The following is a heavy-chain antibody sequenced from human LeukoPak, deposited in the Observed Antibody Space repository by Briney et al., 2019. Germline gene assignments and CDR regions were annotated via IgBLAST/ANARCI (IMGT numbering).Heavy chain of an antibody. D-gene: IGHD3-22*01. CDR1: GFTFSSYW. CDR3: ARARRYYYDSSGNGY. Sequence: PGGSLRLSCAASGFTFSSYWMSWVRQAPGKGLEWVANIKQDGSEKYYVDSVKGRFTISRDNAKNSLYLQMNSLRAEDTAVYYCARARRYYYDSSGNGYWGQGTLVTVSS. CDR2: IKQDGSEK. J-gene: IGHJ4*02. V-gene: IGHV3-7*01.